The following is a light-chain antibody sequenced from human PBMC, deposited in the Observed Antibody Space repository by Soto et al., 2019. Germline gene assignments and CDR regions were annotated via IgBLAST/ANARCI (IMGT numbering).Light chain of an antibody. J-gene: IGLJ2*01. Sequence: QSVLTQSPSASASLGASVKLTCTLSSGHSSYASAWHQQQPEKGPRYLMKLNSDGSHTKGDGIPDRFSGSSSGAERYLTISSLQSEDEADYYCQTWGSGTVLFGGGTKLTVL. CDR3: QTWGSGTVL. CDR1: SGHSSYA. CDR2: LNSDGSH. V-gene: IGLV4-69*01.